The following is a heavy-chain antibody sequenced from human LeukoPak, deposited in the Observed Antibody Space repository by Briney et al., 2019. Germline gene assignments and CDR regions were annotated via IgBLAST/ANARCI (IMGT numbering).Heavy chain of an antibody. J-gene: IGHJ3*02. V-gene: IGHV3-23*01. CDR3: AKDRSDDYYDSSGYPIDAFDI. CDR1: GFTFSSYA. CDR2: ISGSGGST. D-gene: IGHD3-22*01. Sequence: GGSLRLSCAASGFTFSSYAMSWVRQAPGKGLEWVSAISGSGGSTYYADSVKGRFTISRDNSKNTLYLQMNSLRAEDTAVHYCAKDRSDDYYDSSGYPIDAFDIWGQGTMVTVSS.